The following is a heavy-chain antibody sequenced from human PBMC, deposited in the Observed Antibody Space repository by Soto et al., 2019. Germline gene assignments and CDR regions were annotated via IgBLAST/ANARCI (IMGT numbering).Heavy chain of an antibody. J-gene: IGHJ6*02. Sequence: PSETLSLTCTVSGGSISSGGYYWSWIRQHPGKGLEWIGYIYYSGSTYYNPSLKSRVTISVDTSKNQFSLKLSSVTAADTAVYYCARDATALGSYYGMDVWGQGTTVTVSS. CDR3: ARDATALGSYYGMDV. D-gene: IGHD1-1*01. CDR2: IYYSGST. CDR1: GGSISSGGYY. V-gene: IGHV4-31*03.